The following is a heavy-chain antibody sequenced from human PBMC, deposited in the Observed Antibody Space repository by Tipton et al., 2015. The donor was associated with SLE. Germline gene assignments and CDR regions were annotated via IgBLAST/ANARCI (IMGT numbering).Heavy chain of an antibody. J-gene: IGHJ4*02. CDR3: ARVVAVAAAGYFDY. D-gene: IGHD6-19*01. Sequence: TLSLTCTVSGGSISSYYWSWIRQPPGTGLEWIGYIYYSGSTNYHPPLKSRVTISVDTSKNQFSLKLSSVTAADTAVYYCARVVAVAAAGYFDYWGQGTLVTVSS. CDR2: IYYSGST. V-gene: IGHV4-59*01. CDR1: GGSISSYY.